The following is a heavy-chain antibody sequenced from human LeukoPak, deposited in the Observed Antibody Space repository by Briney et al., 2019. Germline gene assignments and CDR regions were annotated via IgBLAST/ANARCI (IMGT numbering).Heavy chain of an antibody. D-gene: IGHD2-2*01. Sequence: SVKVSCKASGGTFSSYAISWVRQAPGQGLEWMGRIIPILGIANYAQKFQGRVTITADKSTSTAYMELSSLRSEDTAVYYCARGPGYHDAFDIWGQGTMVTVSS. V-gene: IGHV1-69*04. CDR1: GGTFSSYA. J-gene: IGHJ3*02. CDR2: IIPILGIA. CDR3: ARGPGYHDAFDI.